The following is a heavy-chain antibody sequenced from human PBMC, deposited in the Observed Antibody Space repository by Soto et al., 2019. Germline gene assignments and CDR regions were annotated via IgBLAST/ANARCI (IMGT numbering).Heavy chain of an antibody. CDR3: AKDLGEYCRGGCYRQYFQH. V-gene: IGHV3-30*18. D-gene: IGHD2-21*02. J-gene: IGHJ1*01. CDR1: GFTFSRYG. Sequence: QVQLVESGGGVVQPGRSLRVSCAASGFTFSRYGMYWVRQAPGKGLEWVALISYDGSNEYYVDSVKGRFTISRDNSKNPLYLQMNSLRADDRAVYYWAKDLGEYCRGGCYRQYFQHWGQGTLVTVSS. CDR2: ISYDGSNE.